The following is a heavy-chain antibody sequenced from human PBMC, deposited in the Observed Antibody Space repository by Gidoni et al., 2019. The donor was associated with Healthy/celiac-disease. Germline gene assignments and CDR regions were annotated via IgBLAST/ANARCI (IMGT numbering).Heavy chain of an antibody. CDR2: ISSNGGST. D-gene: IGHD5-18*01. CDR3: VKGPLDTAMVKVYFDY. CDR1: GFTFSSYA. V-gene: IGHV3-64D*08. Sequence: EVQLVESGGGLVQPGGSLRLSCSASGFTFSSYAMHWVRQAPGKGLEYVSAISSNGGSTYYADSVKGRFTISRDNSKNTLYLQMSSLRAEDTAVYYCVKGPLDTAMVKVYFDYWGQGTLVTVSS. J-gene: IGHJ4*02.